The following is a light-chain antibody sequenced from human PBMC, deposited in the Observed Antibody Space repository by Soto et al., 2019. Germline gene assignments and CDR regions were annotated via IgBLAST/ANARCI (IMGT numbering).Light chain of an antibody. CDR1: QTIMSY. CDR2: AAS. V-gene: IGKV1-39*01. CDR3: QQSYSTPPT. J-gene: IGKJ4*01. Sequence: DFQMTQSPSSLSASVGDRVTVTCRASQTIMSYLNWYQQHPGEAPKLLIYAASTLQSGVPSRFSGTGSGTDFTLTISSLQPEDFATYYCQQSYSTPPTFGGGTKV.